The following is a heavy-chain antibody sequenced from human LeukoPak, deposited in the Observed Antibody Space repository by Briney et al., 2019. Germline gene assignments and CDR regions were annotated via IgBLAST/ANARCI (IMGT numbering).Heavy chain of an antibody. V-gene: IGHV3-43*02. CDR3: ATDCSGNRCYSL. CDR2: ISGDGRST. Sequence: GGSLRLSCAVSGFSFNEYAMNWVRQAPGKGLEWVSFISGDGRSTYYADSVKGRFTISRDNSRNSLYLKMNSLRLGDTALYYCATDCSGNRCYSLWGPGTLVTVSS. CDR1: GFSFNEYA. D-gene: IGHD2-2*01. J-gene: IGHJ4*02.